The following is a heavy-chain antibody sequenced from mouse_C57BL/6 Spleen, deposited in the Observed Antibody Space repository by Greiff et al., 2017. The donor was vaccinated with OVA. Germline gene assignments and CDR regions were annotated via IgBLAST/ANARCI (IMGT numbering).Heavy chain of an antibody. Sequence: EVKGVETGGGLVKPGGSLKLSCAASGFTFSDYGMHWVRQAPEKGLEWVAYISSGSSTIYYADTVKGRFTISRDNAKNTLFLQMTSLRSEDTAMYYCARWRNYYGSSYYFDYWGQGTTLTVSS. CDR1: GFTFSDYG. CDR2: ISSGSSTI. CDR3: ARWRNYYGSSYYFDY. D-gene: IGHD1-1*01. V-gene: IGHV5-17*01. J-gene: IGHJ2*01.